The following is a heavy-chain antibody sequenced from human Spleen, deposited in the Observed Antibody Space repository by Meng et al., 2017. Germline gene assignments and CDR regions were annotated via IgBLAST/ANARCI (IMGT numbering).Heavy chain of an antibody. CDR3: ARDEDISAAGYLLGDF. CDR1: GGTWSSYA. D-gene: IGHD6-13*01. J-gene: IGHJ4*02. V-gene: IGHV1-69*05. CDR2: IIPIFGTA. Sequence: VRRLLSGSWGKKPGVSLKSSGKASGGTWSSYAISWVRQAPGHGLEWMGGIIPIFGTANYAQNFQGRVTMTRDTSISTAYMELSGLRSDDTAVYYCARDEDISAAGYLLGDFWGQGTLVTVSS.